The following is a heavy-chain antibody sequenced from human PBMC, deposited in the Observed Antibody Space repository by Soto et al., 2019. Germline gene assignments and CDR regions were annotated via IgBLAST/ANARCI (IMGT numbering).Heavy chain of an antibody. D-gene: IGHD3-10*01. V-gene: IGHV3-30*18. J-gene: IGHJ6*02. CDR3: AKGGYGPTPLTYYYYGMDV. CDR1: GFTFSSYG. CDR2: ISYDGSNK. Sequence: GGSLRLSCAASGFTFSSYGMHWVRQAPGKGLEWVAVISYDGSNKYYADSVKGRFTISRDNSKNTLYLQMNSLRAEDTAVYYCAKGGYGPTPLTYYYYGMDVWGQGTTVTVSS.